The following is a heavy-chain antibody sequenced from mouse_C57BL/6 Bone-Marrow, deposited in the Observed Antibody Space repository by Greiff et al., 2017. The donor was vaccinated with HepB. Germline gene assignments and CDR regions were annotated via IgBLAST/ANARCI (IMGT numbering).Heavy chain of an antibody. J-gene: IGHJ1*03. CDR2: INSDGGST. CDR1: EYEFPSHD. CDR3: ARGDYYGSSPLYWYFDV. D-gene: IGHD1-1*01. V-gene: IGHV5-2*01. Sequence: DVMLVESGGGLVQPGESLKLSCESNEYEFPSHDMSWVRQTPEKRLELVAAINSDGGSTYYPDTMERRSIISRDNTKKTLYLQMSSLRSEDTALYYCARGDYYGSSPLYWYFDVWGTGTTVTVSS.